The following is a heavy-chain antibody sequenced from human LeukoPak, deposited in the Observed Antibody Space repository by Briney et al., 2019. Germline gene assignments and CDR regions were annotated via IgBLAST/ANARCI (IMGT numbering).Heavy chain of an antibody. V-gene: IGHV3-23*01. CDR2: ISGSGGST. CDR1: GFPFRSYA. Sequence: PGGSLRLSFAASGFPFRSYAMSWVGQAPGKGLEWVLAISGSGGSTYYADSVKGRFTISRNNSKNTLYLQMNSLRAEDTAVYYCAKEYNWNYGYWGQGTLVTVSS. J-gene: IGHJ4*02. CDR3: AKEYNWNYGY. D-gene: IGHD1-7*01.